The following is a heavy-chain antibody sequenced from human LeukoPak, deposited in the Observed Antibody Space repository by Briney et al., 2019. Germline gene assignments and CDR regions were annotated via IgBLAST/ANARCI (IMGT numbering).Heavy chain of an antibody. CDR1: GFTFSSYG. CDR3: AKGQGAFDI. J-gene: IGHJ3*02. V-gene: IGHV3-30*18. CDR2: ISYDGSTK. Sequence: GGSLRLSCAASGFTFSSYGIHSVRQAPGKGLEWVAVISYDGSTKYYADSVKGRFTTSKDNSKTTLYLQMNSLRAEDTAVYYCAKGQGAFDIWGQGTMVTVS.